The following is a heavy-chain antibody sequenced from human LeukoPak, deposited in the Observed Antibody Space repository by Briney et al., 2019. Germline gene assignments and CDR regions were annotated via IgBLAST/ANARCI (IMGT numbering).Heavy chain of an antibody. Sequence: SETPSLTCTVSGGSISSSSYYWGWIRQPPGKGLEWIGSIYYSGSTYYNPSLKSRVTISVDTSKNQFSLKLRSVTAADTAVYYCARGGPPGYYYDYYMDVWGKGTTVTISS. V-gene: IGHV4-39*07. J-gene: IGHJ6*03. CDR1: GGSISSSSYY. CDR3: ARGGPPGYYYDYYMDV. CDR2: IYYSGST.